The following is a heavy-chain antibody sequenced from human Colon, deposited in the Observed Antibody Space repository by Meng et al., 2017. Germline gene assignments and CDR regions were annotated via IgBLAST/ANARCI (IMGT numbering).Heavy chain of an antibody. Sequence: ASVKVSCKTSGYTFIGYYIHWVRQAPGQGLEWMGWINPNSGATKSAQKFQGRFTMTRDTSTGTVYMELSSLRSDDTAVYYFVREGGFGLGGYYVNYWGQGTLVTVSS. J-gene: IGHJ4*02. V-gene: IGHV1-2*02. D-gene: IGHD3-10*01. CDR1: GYTFIGYY. CDR3: VREGGFGLGGYYVNY. CDR2: INPNSGAT.